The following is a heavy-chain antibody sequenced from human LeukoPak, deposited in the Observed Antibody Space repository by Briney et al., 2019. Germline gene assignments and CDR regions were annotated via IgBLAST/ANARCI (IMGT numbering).Heavy chain of an antibody. J-gene: IGHJ6*03. V-gene: IGHV4-38-2*01. CDR1: GYSISSGYY. Sequence: SETLSLTCAVSGYSISSGYYWGWIRQPPGKGLEWIGSIYHGGSTYYNPSLKSRVTISVDTSKNQFSLKLSSVTAADTAVYYCARTSVGATVNYYYYYMDVWGKGTTVTVPS. CDR3: ARTSVGATVNYYYYYMDV. D-gene: IGHD1-26*01. CDR2: IYHGGST.